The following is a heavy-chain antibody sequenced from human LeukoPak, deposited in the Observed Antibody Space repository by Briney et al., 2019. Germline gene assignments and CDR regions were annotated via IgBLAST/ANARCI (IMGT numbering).Heavy chain of an antibody. CDR1: GFTFTTYF. J-gene: IGHJ3*02. CDR2: INPSGDTT. D-gene: IGHD4-17*01. Sequence: ASVKVSCKASGFTFTTYFLHWVRQAPGQGLEWMGIINPSGDTTTYAQKFQGRITMTRDTSTSTVYMELSSLRSEDTAVYYCARDRNGDQRANAFDIWGQGTMVTVSS. V-gene: IGHV1-46*01. CDR3: ARDRNGDQRANAFDI.